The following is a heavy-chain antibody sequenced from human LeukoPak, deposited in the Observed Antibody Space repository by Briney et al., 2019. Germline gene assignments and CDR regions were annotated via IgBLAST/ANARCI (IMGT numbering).Heavy chain of an antibody. CDR3: AKDDDDGDHVVVDH. Sequence: GGSLRLSCAASGFTFSSYAMGWVRQAPGKGLEWVSLISGSGGSTYYADSVKGRFTVSRDNSKNTEYLQTNSLRAEDTAIYYCAKDDDDGDHVVVDHWGQGTLVTVSS. CDR2: ISGSGGST. J-gene: IGHJ4*02. V-gene: IGHV3-23*01. D-gene: IGHD4-17*01. CDR1: GFTFSSYA.